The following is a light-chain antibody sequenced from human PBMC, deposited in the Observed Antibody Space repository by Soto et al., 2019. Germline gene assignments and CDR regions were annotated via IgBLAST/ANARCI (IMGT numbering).Light chain of an antibody. J-gene: IGKJ1*01. CDR2: AAS. CDR1: QGIRND. V-gene: IGKV1-6*01. CDR3: LQDYNYPRT. Sequence: IQMTQSPSTLSASVGDRVNITCRASQGIRNDLGWFQQKPGKAPKLLMYAASSLQSGVPSRFSGSGSGTDFTLTISSLQPEDFATYFCLQDYNYPRTFGQGTKVDIK.